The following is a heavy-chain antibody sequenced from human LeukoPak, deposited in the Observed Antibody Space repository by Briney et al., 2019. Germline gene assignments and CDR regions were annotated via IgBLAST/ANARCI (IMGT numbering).Heavy chain of an antibody. V-gene: IGHV1-18*01. CDR2: ISAYNGNT. CDR3: ARDSHGQYIAAAPSGAFDI. J-gene: IGHJ3*02. D-gene: IGHD6-13*01. CDR1: GYTFTSYG. Sequence: ASVKVSCKASGYTFTSYGISWVRQAPGQGLEWMGWISAYNGNTNYAQKLQGRVTMTTDTSTSTAYMELRSLRSDDTAVYYCARDSHGQYIAAAPSGAFDIWGQGTMVTVSS.